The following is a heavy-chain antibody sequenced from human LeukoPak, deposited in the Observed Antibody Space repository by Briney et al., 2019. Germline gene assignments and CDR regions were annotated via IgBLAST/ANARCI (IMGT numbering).Heavy chain of an antibody. CDR1: GFTFDDYA. CDR2: ISWNSGSI. D-gene: IGHD3-3*01. J-gene: IGHJ4*02. Sequence: GRSLRLSCAASGFTFDDYAMHWVRQAPGKGLEWVSGISWNSGSIGYADSVKGRFTISRDNAKNSLYLQMNSLRAEDTAVYYCAKDYWEWSRVNWGQGTLVTVSS. V-gene: IGHV3-9*01. CDR3: AKDYWEWSRVN.